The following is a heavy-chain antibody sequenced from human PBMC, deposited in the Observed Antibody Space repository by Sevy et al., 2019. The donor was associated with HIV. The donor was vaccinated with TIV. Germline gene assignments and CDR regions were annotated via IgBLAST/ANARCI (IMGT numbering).Heavy chain of an antibody. Sequence: SETLSLTCTVSRGSISTYYWTWIRQPPGKGLEWIGYIYYSGSTDYNPSLKSRVTMSIDTSKNHFSLKLRSVTAADTAVYYCTRGGPNQQQLDYFDYWGQGTLVTVSS. CDR2: IYYSGST. CDR3: TRGGPNQQQLDYFDY. V-gene: IGHV4-59*01. D-gene: IGHD6-13*01. J-gene: IGHJ4*02. CDR1: RGSISTYY.